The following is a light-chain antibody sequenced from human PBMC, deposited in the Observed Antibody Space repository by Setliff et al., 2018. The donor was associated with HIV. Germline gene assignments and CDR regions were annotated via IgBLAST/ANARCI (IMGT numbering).Light chain of an antibody. Sequence: QSVLTQPASVSGSPGQSITISCTGTSSDVGTYNYVSWYQQHPGKAPKLMIYGVSKRPSGVSDRFSGSKSGNTASLTISGLQAEDEADYYCTSYTSSDIYVFATGTKVT. J-gene: IGLJ1*01. CDR2: GVS. CDR3: TSYTSSDIYV. V-gene: IGLV2-14*03. CDR1: SSDVGTYNY.